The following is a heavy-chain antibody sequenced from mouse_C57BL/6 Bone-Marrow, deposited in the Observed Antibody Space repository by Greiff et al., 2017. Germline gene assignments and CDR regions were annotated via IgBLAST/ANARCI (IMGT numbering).Heavy chain of an antibody. V-gene: IGHV1-61*01. CDR1: GYTFTSYW. D-gene: IGHD1-1*01. Sequence: QVHVKQPGAELVRPGSSVKLSCKASGYTFTSYWMDWVKQRPGQGLEWIGNIYPSDSETHYNQKFKDKATLTVDKSSSTAYMQLSSLTSEDSAVYYCARNHYGSSMDYWGQGTSVTVSS. CDR2: IYPSDSET. J-gene: IGHJ4*01. CDR3: ARNHYGSSMDY.